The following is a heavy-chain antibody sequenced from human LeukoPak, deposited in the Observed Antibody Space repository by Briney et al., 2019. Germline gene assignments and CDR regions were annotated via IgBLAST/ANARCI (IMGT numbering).Heavy chain of an antibody. J-gene: IGHJ4*02. CDR1: GFTFNKYR. CDR2: IHTDGNNT. V-gene: IGHV3-74*01. CDR3: VRAFGDY. Sequence: GGPLTLPCAASGFTFNKYRMHWVRQAQGKGLVWVSRIHTDGNNTNYADSVKGRFTIPRDNAKNAVYVQMNSLRAEDTAVYYCVRAFGDYWGQGILVTVS. D-gene: IGHD3-10*01.